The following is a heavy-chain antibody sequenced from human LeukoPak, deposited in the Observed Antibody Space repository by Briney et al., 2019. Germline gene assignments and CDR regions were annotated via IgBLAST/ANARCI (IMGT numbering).Heavy chain of an antibody. CDR3: ARGGWNKFDY. V-gene: IGHV4-34*01. Sequence: SETLSLTCAVSGGSFSDDYWNWIRQPPGKGLEWLGEINHSGSHEFNPSLKSRLTMSVDTSKNQFSLKLSSVTAADTAVYYCARGGWNKFDYWGQGTLVTISS. J-gene: IGHJ4*02. CDR1: GGSFSDDY. CDR2: INHSGSH. D-gene: IGHD1-1*01.